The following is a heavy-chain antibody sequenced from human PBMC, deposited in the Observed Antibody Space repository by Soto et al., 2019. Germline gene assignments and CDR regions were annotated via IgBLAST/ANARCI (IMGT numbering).Heavy chain of an antibody. D-gene: IGHD3-22*01. CDR2: IYYSGST. Sequence: PSETLSLTCTVSGGSVSSGSYYWSWIRQPPGKGLEWIGYIYYSGSTNYNPSLKSRVTISVDTSKNQFSLKLSSVTAADTAVYYCARESSYYDSSGYSSWGQGTLVTVSS. J-gene: IGHJ5*02. CDR1: GGSVSSGSYY. V-gene: IGHV4-61*01. CDR3: ARESSYYDSSGYSS.